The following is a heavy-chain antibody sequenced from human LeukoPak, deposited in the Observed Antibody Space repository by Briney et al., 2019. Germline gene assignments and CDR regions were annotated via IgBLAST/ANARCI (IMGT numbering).Heavy chain of an antibody. V-gene: IGHV1-18*01. CDR2: ISAYNGNT. D-gene: IGHD1-7*01. CDR1: GYTFTSYG. J-gene: IGHJ6*02. Sequence: ASVKVSCKASGYTFTSYGISWVRQAPGQGLEWMGWISAYNGNTNYAQKLQGRVTMTTDTSTSTAYMELRSLRSDDTAVYYCARDSPGTTAGYYYYGMDVWGQGTTVTVPS. CDR3: ARDSPGTTAGYYYYGMDV.